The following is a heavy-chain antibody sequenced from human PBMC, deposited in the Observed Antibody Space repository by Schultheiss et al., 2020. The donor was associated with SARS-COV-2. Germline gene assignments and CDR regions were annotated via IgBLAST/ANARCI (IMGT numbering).Heavy chain of an antibody. CDR1: GFTFSSYA. J-gene: IGHJ6*03. CDR2: ISSNGGST. Sequence: GESLKISCSASGFTFSSYAMHWVRQAPGKGLEYVSAISSNGGSTYYADSVKGRFTISRDNSKNTLYLQMSSLRAEDTAVYYCARSPSSSPKTYYYMDVWGKGTTVTVSS. V-gene: IGHV3-64D*06. D-gene: IGHD6-6*01. CDR3: ARSPSSSPKTYYYMDV.